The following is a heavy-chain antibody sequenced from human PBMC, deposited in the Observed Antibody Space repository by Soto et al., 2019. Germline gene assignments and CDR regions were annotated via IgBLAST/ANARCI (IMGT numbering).Heavy chain of an antibody. D-gene: IGHD2-2*01. V-gene: IGHV1-69*01. CDR3: ARDRYCSSTSCYAAAEYGMDV. J-gene: IGHJ6*02. CDR1: GGTFSSYA. CDR2: IIPIFGTA. Sequence: QVQLVQSGAEVKKPGSSVKVSCKASGGTFSSYAISWVRQAPGQGLEWMGGIIPIFGTANYAQKFQGRVTITADESTSTAEMGLSSLRSEDTAVYYCARDRYCSSTSCYAAAEYGMDVWGQGTTVTVSS.